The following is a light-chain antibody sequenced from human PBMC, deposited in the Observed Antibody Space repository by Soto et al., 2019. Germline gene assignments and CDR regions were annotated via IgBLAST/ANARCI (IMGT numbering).Light chain of an antibody. CDR2: GAS. J-gene: IGKJ2*01. CDR1: QAITGTY. Sequence: EVVLTQSPGTLSLSPGERATLSCRASQAITGTYLAWYQQKPGQAPRLLIHGASTRATGVPDRFSGGGTGTDFSLNISRLEPEDFATYYCQQYDTYPRTFGQGTKLEI. CDR3: QQYDTYPRT. V-gene: IGKV3-20*01.